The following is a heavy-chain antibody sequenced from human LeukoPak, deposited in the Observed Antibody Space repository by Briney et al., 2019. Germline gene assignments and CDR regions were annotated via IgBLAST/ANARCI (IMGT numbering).Heavy chain of an antibody. CDR2: IYYSGST. D-gene: IGHD6-19*01. CDR1: GGSISSSSYY. V-gene: IGHV4-39*07. CDR3: ARAGIGIEVAGTIHNWFDP. Sequence: SETLSLTCTVSGGSISSSSYYWGWIRQPPGKGLEWIGSIYYSGSTYYNPSLRSRVSISVDTSKNQFSLKLTSATAADTAVYYCARAGIGIEVAGTIHNWFDPWGQGTQVTVSS. J-gene: IGHJ5*02.